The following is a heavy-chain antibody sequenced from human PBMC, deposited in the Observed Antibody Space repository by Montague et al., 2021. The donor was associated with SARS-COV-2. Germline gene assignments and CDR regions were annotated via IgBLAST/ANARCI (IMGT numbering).Heavy chain of an antibody. CDR1: GASISSSENS. CDR3: ARHVTFGGVVVALDY. CDR2: IFYSGTT. D-gene: IGHD3-16*02. V-gene: IGHV4-39*01. Sequence: SETLSLTCTVSGASISSSENSWGWIRQSPGKGPEWFGSIFYSGTTYFNPSLRSRIAISVDTPQNQFSLKVTSVTAADTAVYYCARHVTFGGVVVALDYWGQGHLVSVSS. J-gene: IGHJ4*02.